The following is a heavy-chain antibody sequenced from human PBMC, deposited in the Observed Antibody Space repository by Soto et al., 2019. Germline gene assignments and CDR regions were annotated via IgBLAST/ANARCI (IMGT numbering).Heavy chain of an antibody. Sequence: GGSLRLSCAASGFPFSSYAMSWVRQAPGKGLEWISAISGSGDSTNYADSVKGRFTISRDNSKTTLYLQMNSLRAEDTAVYYCAKETTIYYSYMDVWGKGTTVTVSS. J-gene: IGHJ6*03. CDR1: GFPFSSYA. V-gene: IGHV3-23*01. CDR3: AKETTIYYSYMDV. D-gene: IGHD1-1*01. CDR2: ISGSGDST.